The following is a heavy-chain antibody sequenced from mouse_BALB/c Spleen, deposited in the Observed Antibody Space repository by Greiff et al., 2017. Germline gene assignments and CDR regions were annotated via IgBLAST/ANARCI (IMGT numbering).Heavy chain of an antibody. CDR3: ARIYGNSFYAMDY. J-gene: IGHJ4*01. CDR1: GFTFSSYG. D-gene: IGHD2-1*01. CDR2: ISSGGSYT. Sequence: EVMLVESGGDLVKPGGSLKLSCAASGFTFSSYGMSWVRQTPDKRLEWVATISSGGSYTYYPDSVKGRFTISRDNAKNTLYLQMSSLKSEDTAMYYCARIYGNSFYAMDYWGQGTSVTVSS. V-gene: IGHV5-6*02.